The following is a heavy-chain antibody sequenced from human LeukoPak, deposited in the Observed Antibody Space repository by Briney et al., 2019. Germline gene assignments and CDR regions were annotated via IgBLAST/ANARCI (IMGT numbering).Heavy chain of an antibody. Sequence: GGSLRLSCAASGFTFSSYSMNWVRQAPGKGLEWVSSISSSSSYIYYADSVKGRFTISRDNAKNSLYLQMNSLRAEDTAVYYCARDRGYSYAYDAFDIWGQGTMVTVSS. CDR1: GFTFSSYS. D-gene: IGHD5-18*01. CDR3: ARDRGYSYAYDAFDI. CDR2: ISSSSSYI. J-gene: IGHJ3*02. V-gene: IGHV3-21*01.